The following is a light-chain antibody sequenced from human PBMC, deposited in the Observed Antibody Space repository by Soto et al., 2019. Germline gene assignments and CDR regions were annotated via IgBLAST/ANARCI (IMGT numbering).Light chain of an antibody. CDR2: EGS. J-gene: IGLJ1*01. CDR3: CSYAGSSTYV. V-gene: IGLV2-23*01. Sequence: QSALTQPASVSASPGQSITISCTGTSSDVGSYNLVSWYQQHPGRAPKLMIYEGSKRPSGVSHRFSGSKSGNTASLTISGLQTEDEAAYYCCSYAGSSTYVFGIGTKLTVL. CDR1: SSDVGSYNL.